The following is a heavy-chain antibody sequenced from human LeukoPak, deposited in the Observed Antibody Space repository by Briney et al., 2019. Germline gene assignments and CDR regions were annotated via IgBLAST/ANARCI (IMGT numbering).Heavy chain of an antibody. J-gene: IGHJ6*02. Sequence: PSETLSLTCAVYGGSFSGYYWSWIRQPPGKGLEWIGEINHSGSTNYNPSLKSRVTISVGTSKNQFSLKLSSVTAADTAVYYCARLKGGVRSGGDVWGQGTTVTVSS. D-gene: IGHD3-10*01. CDR2: INHSGST. CDR3: ARLKGGVRSGGDV. CDR1: GGSFSGYY. V-gene: IGHV4-34*01.